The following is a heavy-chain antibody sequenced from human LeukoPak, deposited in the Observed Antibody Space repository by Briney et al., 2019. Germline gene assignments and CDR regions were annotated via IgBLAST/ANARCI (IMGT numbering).Heavy chain of an antibody. J-gene: IGHJ4*02. Sequence: SETLSLTCAVYGGSFSGYYWSWIRQPPGKGLEWIGEINHRGSTNYNPSLKSRVTISVDTSKNQFSLKLSSVTAADTAVYYCARYYGGNSACDYWGQGTLVTVSS. CDR1: GGSFSGYY. CDR3: ARYYGGNSACDY. D-gene: IGHD4-23*01. V-gene: IGHV4-34*01. CDR2: INHRGST.